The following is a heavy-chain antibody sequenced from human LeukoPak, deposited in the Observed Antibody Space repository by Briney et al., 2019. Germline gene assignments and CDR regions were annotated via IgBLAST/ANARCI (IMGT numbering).Heavy chain of an antibody. V-gene: IGHV3-23*01. CDR2: ISGSGGST. D-gene: IGHD6-19*01. J-gene: IGHJ4*02. CDR3: AKLSRVYSSGWYGDY. Sequence: PGGSLRLSCAASGFTFSSYAMSWVRQAPGKGLEWVSAISGSGGSTYYADSVKGRFTISRDNSKNTLYLQMNSLRAEDTAVYYCAKLSRVYSSGWYGDYWGQGTLVTVSS. CDR1: GFTFSSYA.